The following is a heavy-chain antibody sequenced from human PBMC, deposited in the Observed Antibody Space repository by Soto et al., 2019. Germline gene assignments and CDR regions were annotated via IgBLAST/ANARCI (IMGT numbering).Heavy chain of an antibody. CDR3: ATPGPRGNTYGPPLL. CDR1: GFTFSDYY. Sequence: PGGSLRLSCAASGFTFSDYYMTWIRQAPRKGLEWVSYISSGGGSIYYADSVKGRFTISRDNARDSLYLQMDSLRADDTALYYCATPGPRGNTYGPPLLWGQGTWVTVPQ. D-gene: IGHD5-18*01. V-gene: IGHV3-11*01. J-gene: IGHJ4*02. CDR2: ISSGGGSI.